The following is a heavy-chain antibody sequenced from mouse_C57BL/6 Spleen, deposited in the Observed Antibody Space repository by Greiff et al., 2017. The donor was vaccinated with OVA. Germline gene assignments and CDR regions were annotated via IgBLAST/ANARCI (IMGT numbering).Heavy chain of an antibody. CDR1: GYTFTSYG. J-gene: IGHJ3*01. V-gene: IGHV1-81*01. CDR2: IYPRSGNT. CDR3: ARDLDYYGSSYGFAY. D-gene: IGHD1-1*01. Sequence: QVHVKQSGAELARPGASVKLSCKASGYTFTSYGISWVKQRTGQGLEWIGEIYPRSGNTYYNEKFKGKATLTADKSSSTAYMELRSLTSEDSAVYFCARDLDYYGSSYGFAYWGQGTLVTVSA.